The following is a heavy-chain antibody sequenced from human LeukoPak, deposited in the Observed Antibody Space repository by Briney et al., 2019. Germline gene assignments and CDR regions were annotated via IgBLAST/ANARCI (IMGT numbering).Heavy chain of an antibody. Sequence: PGGSLRLSCAASGFTFSDYYMSWIRQAPGKGLEWVSYISSSGSTIYYADSVKGRFTISRDNAKSTLYLQMNSLRAEDTAVYYCAKDWGEYFDYVWGSFTSFDSWGQGTLVTVSS. D-gene: IGHD3-16*01. CDR2: ISSSGSTI. CDR3: AKDWGEYFDYVWGSFTSFDS. CDR1: GFTFSDYY. V-gene: IGHV3-11*01. J-gene: IGHJ4*02.